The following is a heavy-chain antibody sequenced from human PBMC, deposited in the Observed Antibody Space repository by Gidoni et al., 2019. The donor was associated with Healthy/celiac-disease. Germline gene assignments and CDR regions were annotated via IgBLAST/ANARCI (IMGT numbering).Heavy chain of an antibody. D-gene: IGHD2-15*01. CDR1: GFTFSSYA. V-gene: IGHV3-23*01. J-gene: IGHJ4*02. CDR2: ISGSGGST. Sequence: EVQLLESGGGLVQPGGSLRLSCAASGFTFSSYAMSWVRQAPGKGLEWVSAISGSGGSTYYADSVKGRFTISRDNSKNTLYLQMNSLRAEDTAVYYCAKSRTGYCSGGSCPIFDYWGQGTLVTVSS. CDR3: AKSRTGYCSGGSCPIFDY.